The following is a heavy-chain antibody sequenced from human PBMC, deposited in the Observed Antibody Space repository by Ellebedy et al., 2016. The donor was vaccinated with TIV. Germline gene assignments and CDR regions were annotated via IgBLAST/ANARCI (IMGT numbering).Heavy chain of an antibody. Sequence: PGGSLRLSCAGSGFNFGAYSINWVRQAPGKGLEWLSYMAGRTNLIYYADSVKGRFTISRDNAKNSAFLQMSSLGAEDSAMYYCVRWGDYEGWDLWGQGTLVTVSS. CDR3: VRWGDYEGWDL. J-gene: IGHJ5*02. CDR2: MAGRTNLI. V-gene: IGHV3-48*04. CDR1: GFNFGAYS. D-gene: IGHD4-17*01.